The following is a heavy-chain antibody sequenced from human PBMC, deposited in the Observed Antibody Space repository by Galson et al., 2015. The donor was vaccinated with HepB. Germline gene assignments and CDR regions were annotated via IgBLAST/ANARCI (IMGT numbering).Heavy chain of an antibody. CDR3: ARNYCSGGGCYPDY. CDR1: GFSLSTSGMC. J-gene: IGHJ4*02. D-gene: IGHD2-15*01. V-gene: IGHV2-70*01. CDR2: IDWDDDK. Sequence: PALVKPTQTLTLTCTFSGFSLSTSGMCVSWIRQPPGKALEWLALIDWDDDKYYSTSLKTRLTISKDTSKNQVVLTMTNMDPVDTATYYCARNYCSGGGCYPDYWAREPWSPSPQ.